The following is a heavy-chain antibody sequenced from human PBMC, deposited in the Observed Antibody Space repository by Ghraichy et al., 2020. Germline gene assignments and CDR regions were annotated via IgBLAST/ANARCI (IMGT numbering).Heavy chain of an antibody. CDR1: GFTFSDYY. CDR3: ARRRDYYYDSSGYYYRDPRDAFDI. V-gene: IGHV3-11*06. Sequence: GESLNISCAASGFTFSDYYMSWIRQAPGKGLEWVSYISSSSSYTNYADSVKGRFTISRDNAKNSLYLQMNSLRAEDTAVYYCARRRDYYYDSSGYYYRDPRDAFDIWGQGTMVTVSS. D-gene: IGHD3-22*01. CDR2: ISSSSSYT. J-gene: IGHJ3*02.